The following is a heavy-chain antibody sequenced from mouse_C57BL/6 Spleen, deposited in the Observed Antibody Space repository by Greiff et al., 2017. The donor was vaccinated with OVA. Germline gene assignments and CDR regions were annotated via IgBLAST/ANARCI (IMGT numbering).Heavy chain of an antibody. V-gene: IGHV5-9-1*02. Sequence: EVKLVESGEGLVKPGGSLKLSCAASGFTFSSYAMSWVRQTPEKRLAWVAYISSGGDYIYYAEPVKGRFTISRDNARNTLDLQMSSLKSEDTAMYYCTRDRGWYFDVWGTGTTVTVSS. J-gene: IGHJ1*03. CDR1: GFTFSSYA. CDR3: TRDRGWYFDV. D-gene: IGHD3-1*01. CDR2: ISSGGDYI.